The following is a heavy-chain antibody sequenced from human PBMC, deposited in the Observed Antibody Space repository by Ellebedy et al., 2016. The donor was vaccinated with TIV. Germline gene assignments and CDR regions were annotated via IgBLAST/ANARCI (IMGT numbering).Heavy chain of an antibody. J-gene: IGHJ3*02. CDR3: ARSTVINPEGDAYDI. CDR2: VNGGGLVI. Sequence: GESLKISCTASGFTFSSYAMSWVRQAPGKGLEWVAGVNGGGLVIAYADSVKGRFTISRDNAKNSLYLHMNSLRAEDTAVYYCARSTVINPEGDAYDIWGQGTKVTVSS. V-gene: IGHV3-23*01. D-gene: IGHD4-23*01. CDR1: GFTFSSYA.